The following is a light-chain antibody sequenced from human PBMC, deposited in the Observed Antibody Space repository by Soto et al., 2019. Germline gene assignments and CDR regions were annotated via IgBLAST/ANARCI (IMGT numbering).Light chain of an antibody. CDR2: DAS. Sequence: DIQMTHCPSSLSASVGDRVTITCQASQDISNYLNWYQQKPGKAPKLLIYDASNLETGVPSRFSGSGSGTDFTFTISSLQPEDIATYYCQQYDNLPITFGQGTRLEI. J-gene: IGKJ5*01. CDR3: QQYDNLPIT. CDR1: QDISNY. V-gene: IGKV1-33*01.